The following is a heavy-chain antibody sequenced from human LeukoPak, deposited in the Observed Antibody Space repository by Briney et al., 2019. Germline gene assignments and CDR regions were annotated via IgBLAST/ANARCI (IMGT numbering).Heavy chain of an antibody. CDR2: ISYDGSNK. CDR3: ARDLLKIGVVTCYYYGMDV. J-gene: IGHJ6*02. CDR1: GFTFSSYA. D-gene: IGHD3-22*01. Sequence: GGSLRLSCAASGFTFSSYAMHWVRQAPGKGLEWVAVISYDGSNKYYADSVKGRFTISRDNSKNTLYLQMNSLRAEDTAVYYCARDLLKIGVVTCYYYGMDVWGQGTTVTVSS. V-gene: IGHV3-30-3*01.